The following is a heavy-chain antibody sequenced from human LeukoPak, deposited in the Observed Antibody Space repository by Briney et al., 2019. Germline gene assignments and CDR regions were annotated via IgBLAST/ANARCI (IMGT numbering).Heavy chain of an antibody. Sequence: ASVKVSCKASGYTFTGYYMHWVRQAPGQGLEWMGWINTNTGNPTYAQGFTGRFVFSLDTSVSTAYLQISSLKAEDTAVYYCARSKQWLVGNFDYWGQGTLVTVSS. CDR2: INTNTGNP. CDR3: ARSKQWLVGNFDY. J-gene: IGHJ4*02. CDR1: GYTFTGYY. D-gene: IGHD6-19*01. V-gene: IGHV7-4-1*02.